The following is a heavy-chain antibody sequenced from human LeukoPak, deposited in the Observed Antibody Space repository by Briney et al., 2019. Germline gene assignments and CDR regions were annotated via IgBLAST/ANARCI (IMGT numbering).Heavy chain of an antibody. CDR3: ARDGSLAAALGG. V-gene: IGHV3-66*01. CDR2: IYSGGST. Sequence: PGGSLRLSCAASGFTFSSYEMNWVRQAPGKGLEWVSVIYSGGSTYYADSVKGRFTISRDNSKNTLYLQMNSLRAEDTAVYYCARDGSLAAALGGWGQGTLVTVSS. J-gene: IGHJ4*02. CDR1: GFTFSSYE. D-gene: IGHD6-13*01.